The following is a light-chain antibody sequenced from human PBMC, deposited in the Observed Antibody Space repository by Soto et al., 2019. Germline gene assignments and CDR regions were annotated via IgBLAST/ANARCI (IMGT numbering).Light chain of an antibody. Sequence: EIVLTQSPATLSLSAGERVTLSCRASQSVDTMVAWYQQQVGRTPRLLIYETSNRATGVPARFSGSGSGTDFALTISLLETEDFAIYFWQVRSDWPPFKYTFGQGTKLEVK. CDR1: QSVDTM. CDR3: QVRSDWPPFKYT. CDR2: ETS. J-gene: IGKJ2*01. V-gene: IGKV3-11*01.